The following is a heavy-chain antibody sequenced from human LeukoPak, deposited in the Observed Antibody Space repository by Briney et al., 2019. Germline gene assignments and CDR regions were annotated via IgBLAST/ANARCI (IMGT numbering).Heavy chain of an antibody. Sequence: KPSETLSLTCAVSGYSISSGYYWGWIRQPPGKGLEWIGSIYHSGSTYYNPSLKSRVTISVDTSKNQFSLKLSSVTAADTAVYYCARHRRGSSEGNWGQGTLVTVCS. CDR2: IYHSGST. CDR1: GYSISSGYY. J-gene: IGHJ4*02. V-gene: IGHV4-38-2*01. CDR3: ARHRRGSSEGN. D-gene: IGHD1-26*01.